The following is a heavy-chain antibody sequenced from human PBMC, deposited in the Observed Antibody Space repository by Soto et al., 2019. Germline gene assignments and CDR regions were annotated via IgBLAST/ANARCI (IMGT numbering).Heavy chain of an antibody. CDR2: IKQDGNEK. Sequence: EVQLVESGGGLVQPGGSLRLSCAASGLTFSSNWMSWVRQAPGRGLECVANIKQDGNEKYYVDSVKGRFTISRDNAKNSIYLQMNSLRAEEPAVYYCARVVGAPSWFDPWGQGTLVTVSS. CDR3: ARVVGAPSWFDP. J-gene: IGHJ5*02. CDR1: GLTFSSNW. D-gene: IGHD1-26*01. V-gene: IGHV3-7*04.